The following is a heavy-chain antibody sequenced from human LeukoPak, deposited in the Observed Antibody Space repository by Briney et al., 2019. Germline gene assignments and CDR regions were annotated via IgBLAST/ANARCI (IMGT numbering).Heavy chain of an antibody. CDR3: ARRYPAVSTGGNWFDP. Sequence: PSETLSLTCAVYGGSFSGYYWSWIRQPPGKGLEWIGEINHSGSTNYNPSLKSRVTISVDTSKNQFSLKLSSVTAADTAVYYCARRYPAVSTGGNWFDPWGQGTLVTVSS. CDR2: INHSGST. D-gene: IGHD2-2*01. J-gene: IGHJ5*02. V-gene: IGHV4-34*01. CDR1: GGSFSGYY.